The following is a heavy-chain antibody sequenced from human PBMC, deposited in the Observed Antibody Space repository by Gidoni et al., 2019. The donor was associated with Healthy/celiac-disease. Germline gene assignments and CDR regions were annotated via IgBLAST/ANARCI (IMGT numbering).Heavy chain of an antibody. D-gene: IGHD1-7*01. CDR1: GFTFSSYG. J-gene: IGHJ4*02. Sequence: QVQLVESGGGVVQPGRSLRLSCAASGFTFSSYGMHWVRQAPGKGLEWVAVIWYDGSNKYYADSVKGRFTISRDNSKNTLYLQMNSLRAEDTAVYYCAREWENWNYDSGFDYWGQGTLVTVSS. CDR3: AREWENWNYDSGFDY. CDR2: IWYDGSNK. V-gene: IGHV3-33*01.